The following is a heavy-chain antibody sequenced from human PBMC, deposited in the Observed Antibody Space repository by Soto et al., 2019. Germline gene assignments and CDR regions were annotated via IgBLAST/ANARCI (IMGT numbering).Heavy chain of an antibody. V-gene: IGHV3-7*03. D-gene: IGHD2-21*02. Sequence: GGSLRLSCEVSGFTFSMYSMSWVRQSPGKGLEWVAKIPQDGVDGHYADSVKGRFTISRDNGKNSLYLQLNNLRAEDTAVYYCARDHLILPAHDYFYGSDVWGRGATVTVSS. J-gene: IGHJ6*02. CDR3: ARDHLILPAHDYFYGSDV. CDR2: IPQDGVDG. CDR1: GFTFSMYS.